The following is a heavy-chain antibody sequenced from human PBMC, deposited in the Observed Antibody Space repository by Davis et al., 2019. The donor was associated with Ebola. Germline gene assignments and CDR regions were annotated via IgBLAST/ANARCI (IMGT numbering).Heavy chain of an antibody. J-gene: IGHJ4*02. CDR2: ISYDGSNK. Sequence: PGGSLRLSCAASGFTFSSYGMHWVRQAPGKGLEWVAVISYDGSNKYYADSVKGRFTISRDNSKNTLYLQMNSLRAEDTAVYYCAKDAMVRGSPADYWGQGTLVTVSS. D-gene: IGHD3-10*01. CDR3: AKDAMVRGSPADY. V-gene: IGHV3-30*18. CDR1: GFTFSSYG.